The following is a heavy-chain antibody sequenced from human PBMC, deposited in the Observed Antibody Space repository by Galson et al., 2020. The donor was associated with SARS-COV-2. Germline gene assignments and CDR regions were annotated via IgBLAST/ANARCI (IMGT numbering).Heavy chain of an antibody. J-gene: IGHJ6*03. V-gene: IGHV3-48*01. CDR1: GFTFSSYS. CDR2: ISSSSSTI. CDR3: ALIAAAGIYYDYYYMDV. D-gene: IGHD6-13*01. Sequence: GESLKISCAASGFTFSSYSMNWVRQAPGKGLEWVSYISSSSSTIYYADSVKGRFTISRDNAKNSLYLQMNSLRAEDTAVYYCALIAAAGIYYDYYYMDVWGKGTTVTISS.